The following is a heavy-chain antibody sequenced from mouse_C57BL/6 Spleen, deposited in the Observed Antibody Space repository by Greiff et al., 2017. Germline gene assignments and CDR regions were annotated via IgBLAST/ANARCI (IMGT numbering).Heavy chain of an antibody. CDR2: IDPSDSET. Sequence: QVQLQQPGAELVRPGSSVKLSCKASGYTFTSYWMHWVKQRPIQGLEWIGNIDPSDSETHYNQKFKDKATLTVAKSSSPAYMQLSSLTPKDSAVYYCARLGRGGDFDVWGTGTTVTVSS. CDR3: ARLGRGGDFDV. V-gene: IGHV1-52*01. D-gene: IGHD4-1*01. J-gene: IGHJ1*03. CDR1: GYTFTSYW.